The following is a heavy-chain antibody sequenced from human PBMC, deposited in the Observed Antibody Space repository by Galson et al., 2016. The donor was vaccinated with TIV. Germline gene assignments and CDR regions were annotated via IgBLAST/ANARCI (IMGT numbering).Heavy chain of an antibody. CDR1: GAFLPHYW. CDR3: ARLYCGAGCAGGSFAV. Sequence: QSGAEVKKAGESLKISCKGSGAFLPHYWIGWVRQMPGKGLEWMGISYLGDSETRVSPSFQGPVTISVYKSISTAYRQLSSLRASSNAVYYCARLYCGAGCAGGSFAVWGQGTKVTVSS. D-gene: IGHD2-21*02. V-gene: IGHV5-51*01. J-gene: IGHJ3*01. CDR2: SYLGDSET.